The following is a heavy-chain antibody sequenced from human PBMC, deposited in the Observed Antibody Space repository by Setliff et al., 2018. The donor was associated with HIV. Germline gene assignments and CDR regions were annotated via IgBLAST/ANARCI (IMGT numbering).Heavy chain of an antibody. D-gene: IGHD3-3*01. V-gene: IGHV1-69*04. CDR1: RYTFTDYH. J-gene: IGHJ6*03. CDR2: IIPILGVA. Sequence: SVKVSCKASRYTFTDYHIHWVRQAPGQGLDWMGRIIPILGVANYAQRFQGKVTITADKSTSTAYMELTSLRFDDTAMYYCVRGVQSPPHYSYYYMDVWGEGTMVTVSS. CDR3: VRGVQSPPHYSYYYMDV.